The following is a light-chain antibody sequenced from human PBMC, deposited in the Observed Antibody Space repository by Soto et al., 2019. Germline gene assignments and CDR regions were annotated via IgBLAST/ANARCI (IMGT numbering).Light chain of an antibody. V-gene: IGKV3-11*01. J-gene: IGKJ4*01. Sequence: EIVLTQSPATLSLSPGERATLSCRASQSVNSYLAWYQQKPGQAPRLLIYDASNRATGIPARFSGSGSGTDFSLTISNLEPEDLAVYYCQQRIDWPLTFGGGTKVEIK. CDR1: QSVNSY. CDR3: QQRIDWPLT. CDR2: DAS.